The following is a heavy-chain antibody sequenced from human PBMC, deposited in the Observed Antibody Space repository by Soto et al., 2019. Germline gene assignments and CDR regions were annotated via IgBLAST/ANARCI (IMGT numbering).Heavy chain of an antibody. CDR3: ARDPPFGTYYYGSGSYLGPNYYGMDV. CDR2: IIPIFGTA. V-gene: IGHV1-69*13. J-gene: IGHJ6*02. CDR1: GGTFSSYA. D-gene: IGHD3-10*01. Sequence: ASVKVSCKASGGTFSSYAISWVRQAPGQGLEWMGGIIPIFGTANYAQKFQGRVTITADESTSTAYMELSSLRSEDTAVYYCARDPPFGTYYYGSGSYLGPNYYGMDVWGQGTTVTVSS.